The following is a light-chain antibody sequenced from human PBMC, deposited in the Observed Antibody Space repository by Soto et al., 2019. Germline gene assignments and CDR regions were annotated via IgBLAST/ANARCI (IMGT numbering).Light chain of an antibody. CDR3: QQYNTYPWT. CDR2: KAS. Sequence: AIQLTQSPSSLSASVGDRVTITCRASQDIAIYLAWYQQKPGKAPNLLIYKASSLESGVPSRFSGSGSGTEFTLTISSLQPDDFVTYYCQQYNTYPWTFGQGTKVDIK. V-gene: IGKV1-13*02. CDR1: QDIAIY. J-gene: IGKJ1*01.